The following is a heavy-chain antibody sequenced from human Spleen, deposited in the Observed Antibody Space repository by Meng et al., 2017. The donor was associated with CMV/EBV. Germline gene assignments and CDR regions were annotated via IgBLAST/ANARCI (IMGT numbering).Heavy chain of an antibody. CDR3: ARDWICSDGSCGVGY. CDR1: GGSMGRNNW. D-gene: IGHD2-15*01. V-gene: IGHV4-4*02. CDR2: INHFVRA. Sequence: SGGSMGRNNWWSWVRQPPGKGLEWIGEINHFVRANYNPSLKGRVTMSLDKSKNQFSLKLSSVTAADTAVYYCARDWICSDGSCGVGYWGQGTLVTVSS. J-gene: IGHJ4*02.